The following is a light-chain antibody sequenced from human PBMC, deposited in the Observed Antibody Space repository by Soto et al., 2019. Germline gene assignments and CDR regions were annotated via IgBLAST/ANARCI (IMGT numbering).Light chain of an antibody. CDR2: GAS. CDR3: QQANSFPST. J-gene: IGKJ5*01. V-gene: IGKV1-12*01. Sequence: EIQMTQSPSSVSASVGDRVTITCRASQGISTWLAWYQQKAGKAPNLLIYGASNLHSGVPSRFSGSGSGTNFTLTISSLQPEDFATYYCQQANSFPSTFGQGTRLEIK. CDR1: QGISTW.